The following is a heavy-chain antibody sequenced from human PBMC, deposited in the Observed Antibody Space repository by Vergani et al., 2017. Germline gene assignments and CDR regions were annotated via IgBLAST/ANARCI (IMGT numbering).Heavy chain of an antibody. J-gene: IGHJ5*02. Sequence: QVQLQQWGAGLLKPSETLSLTCAVYGVSFSGYYWSWIRQPPGKGLEWIGEINHSGSTNYNPSLKSRVTISVDTSKNQFSLKLSSVTAADTAVYYCARALLYLRDLNRAVFIAVAGDGSWFDPWGQGTLVTVSS. CDR2: INHSGST. CDR3: ARALLYLRDLNRAVFIAVAGDGSWFDP. D-gene: IGHD6-19*01. V-gene: IGHV4-34*01. CDR1: GVSFSGYY.